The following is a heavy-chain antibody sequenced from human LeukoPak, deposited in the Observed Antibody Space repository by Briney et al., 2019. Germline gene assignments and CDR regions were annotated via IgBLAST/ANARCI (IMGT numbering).Heavy chain of an antibody. V-gene: IGHV1-2*02. J-gene: IGHJ3*02. D-gene: IGHD1-26*01. CDR2: INPNSGVT. Sequence: GASVKVSCKASGYTVIDYYTYWVRQAPGQGLEWMGWINPNSGVTNYAQNFQGRVTMTRDTSISTVYMDLRRLTSDDTAVYYCARVGAQESIDIWGQGTMVTVSS. CDR1: GYTVIDYY. CDR3: ARVGAQESIDI.